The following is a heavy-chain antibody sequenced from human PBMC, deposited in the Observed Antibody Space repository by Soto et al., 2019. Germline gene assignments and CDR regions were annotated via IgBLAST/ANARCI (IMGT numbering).Heavy chain of an antibody. CDR3: ARDPREGICWFNAFDI. D-gene: IGHD3-10*01. J-gene: IGHJ3*02. V-gene: IGHV3-66*01. Sequence: EVQLVESGGGVVQPGGSLRLSCAASGFTVGNNYMSWVRQAPGKGLEWVSVMYSGGSTYYADSVKGRYTISRDNSKNTLYLQMKSLRAEDTAVYYCARDPREGICWFNAFDIWGQGTMVTVSS. CDR1: GFTVGNNY. CDR2: MYSGGST.